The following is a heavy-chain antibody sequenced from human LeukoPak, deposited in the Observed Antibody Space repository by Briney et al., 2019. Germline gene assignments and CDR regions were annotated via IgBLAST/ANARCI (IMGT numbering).Heavy chain of an antibody. D-gene: IGHD2-15*01. V-gene: IGHV3-30*18. Sequence: GGSLSLSCAASGFTFSSYGMHWVRQAPGKGLEWVAVISYDGSNKYYADSVKGRFTISRDNSKNTVFLQMNSLRAEDTAVYYCAKSIGGVVVVAADYWGQGTLVTVSS. CDR2: ISYDGSNK. CDR1: GFTFSSYG. CDR3: AKSIGGVVVVAADY. J-gene: IGHJ4*02.